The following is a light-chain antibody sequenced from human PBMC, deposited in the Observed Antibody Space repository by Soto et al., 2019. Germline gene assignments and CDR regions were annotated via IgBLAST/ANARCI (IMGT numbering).Light chain of an antibody. J-gene: IGKJ1*01. CDR3: QQYNNWPPWT. CDR1: RGIRNE. CDR2: DAS. V-gene: IGKV1D-13*01. Sequence: AIQVTQSPSSLSASVGDRVTITCRASRGIRNELSWYQQKPGKAPKLLIYDASSLESGVPSRFSGSGSGTEFTLTISSLQSEDFAVYYCQQYNNWPPWTFGQGTKVDIK.